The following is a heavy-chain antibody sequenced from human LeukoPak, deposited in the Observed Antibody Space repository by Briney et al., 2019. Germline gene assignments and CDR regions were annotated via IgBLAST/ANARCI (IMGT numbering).Heavy chain of an antibody. CDR2: ISGSRSST. J-gene: IGHJ4*02. CDR3: AQFGPGMPVGDY. V-gene: IGHV3-23*01. D-gene: IGHD2-2*01. Sequence: GGSLRLSCVASGFTFSSYAMNWVRQAPGKGLEWVSAISGSRSSTYYADSVKGRFTISRDNSKNTLYLQMNSLRAEDTDIYYCAQFGPGMPVGDYWGQGTLVTVSP. CDR1: GFTFSSYA.